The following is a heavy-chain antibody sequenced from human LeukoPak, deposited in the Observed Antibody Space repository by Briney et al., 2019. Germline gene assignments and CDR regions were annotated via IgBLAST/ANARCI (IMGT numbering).Heavy chain of an antibody. J-gene: IGHJ6*03. CDR2: ISGSGGST. V-gene: IGHV3-23*01. CDR3: AKAYRVDYYYMDI. D-gene: IGHD3-16*02. CDR1: GFTFSSYA. Sequence: GGSLGLSCAASGFTFSSYAMSWVRQAPGKGLEWVSAISGSGGSTYYADSVKGRFTISRDNSKNTLYLQMNSLRAEDTAVYYCAKAYRVDYYYMDIWGKGTTVTVSS.